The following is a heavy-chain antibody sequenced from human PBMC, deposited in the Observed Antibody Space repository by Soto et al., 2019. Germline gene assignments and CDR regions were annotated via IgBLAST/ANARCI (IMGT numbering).Heavy chain of an antibody. CDR1: GYKVSEISAG. D-gene: IGHD3-10*01. Sequence: SQTLSLTCAISGYKVSEISAGWNWIRQSPSRGLEWLGRTYFRSKWNYDYAESVEGRITINPDTSKNQFSLQLNSMTPEDTAVYYCARDLLWFGELLYSFDYWGQGTLVTVSS. CDR2: TYFRSKWNY. CDR3: ARDLLWFGELLYSFDY. J-gene: IGHJ4*02. V-gene: IGHV6-1*01.